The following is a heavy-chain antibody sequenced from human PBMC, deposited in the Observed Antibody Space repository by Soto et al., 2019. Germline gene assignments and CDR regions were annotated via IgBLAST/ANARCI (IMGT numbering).Heavy chain of an antibody. CDR3: ARDGCSGSNCLNWFDP. CDR1: GFTFSSYS. J-gene: IGHJ5*02. D-gene: IGHD2-15*01. CDR2: ISSSSTTK. V-gene: IGHV3-48*01. Sequence: EVQPVESGGGLVQPGGSLRLSCAASGFTFSSYSMNWVRQAPGKGLEWVSYISSSSTTKYYADSVKGRFTISRDNAKNSLYLQMNSLRAEDTAVYYCARDGCSGSNCLNWFDPWGQGTLVTVSS.